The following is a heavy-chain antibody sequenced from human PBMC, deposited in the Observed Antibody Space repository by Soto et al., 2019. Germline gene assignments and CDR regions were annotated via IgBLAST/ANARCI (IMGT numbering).Heavy chain of an antibody. D-gene: IGHD6-6*01. CDR2: ISGSAATT. J-gene: IGHJ4*02. CDR1: GFTFSSYA. V-gene: IGHV3-23*01. CDR3: SKEEYSNYDYY. Sequence: GGSLRLSCAASGFTFSSYAMNWVRQAPGKGLEWVSAISGSAATTHFADSVKGRFTISRDNSKNTLYLQMNSLRAEDTAVYYCSKEEYSNYDYYWGRGTLVTVSS.